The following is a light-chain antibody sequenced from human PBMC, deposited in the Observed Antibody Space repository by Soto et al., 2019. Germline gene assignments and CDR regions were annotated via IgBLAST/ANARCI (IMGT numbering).Light chain of an antibody. J-gene: IGKJ1*01. CDR3: QQYHDWPPWT. CDR1: QNINHN. CDR2: GAS. Sequence: EKVMTQSPATLSVSPGERATLSCRASQNINHNLAWYQQKPGQAPRLLIYGASTRSTGIPPRFSGSGSGTEFTRTISSLQSEDLSVYYCQQYHDWPPWTFGQGTKVEVK. V-gene: IGKV3-15*01.